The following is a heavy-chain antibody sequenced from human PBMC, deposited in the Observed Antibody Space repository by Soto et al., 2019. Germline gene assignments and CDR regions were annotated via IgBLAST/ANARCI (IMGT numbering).Heavy chain of an antibody. Sequence: PSETLSLTCTVSGASISRYYWSWIRQSPGKGLEWIGYLYNTGSTIYNPSLKSRVTISVDTSKNQFSLKMNSVTAADTAVYYCAGGEGSGSYLDDAFDIWGQGTMVT. CDR1: GASISRYY. J-gene: IGHJ3*02. V-gene: IGHV4-59*01. D-gene: IGHD3-10*01. CDR3: AGGEGSGSYLDDAFDI. CDR2: LYNTGST.